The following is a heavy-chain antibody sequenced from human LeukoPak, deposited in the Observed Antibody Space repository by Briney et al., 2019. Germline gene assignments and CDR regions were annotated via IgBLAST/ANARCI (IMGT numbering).Heavy chain of an antibody. D-gene: IGHD6-6*01. V-gene: IGHV1-2*02. J-gene: IGHJ5*02. CDR3: AKVIAGSPCLDP. CDR1: GYTFTGYY. CDR2: INPNNGGT. Sequence: ASVKVSCKASGYTFTGYYIHWVRQAPRQGLEWMGWINPNNGGTNYAQKFQGRVTMTRDTSSSTVYMEVSRLRSDDTAIYYCAKVIAGSPCLDPWGQGTLVTVSS.